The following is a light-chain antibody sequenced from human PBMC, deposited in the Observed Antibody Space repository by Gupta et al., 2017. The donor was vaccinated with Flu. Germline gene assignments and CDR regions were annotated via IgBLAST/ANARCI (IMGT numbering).Light chain of an antibody. CDR1: SLSTHY. CDR2: KDN. CDR3: QSADSSGSYRYV. V-gene: IGLV3-25*02. J-gene: IGLJ1*01. Sequence: SYDLTQPPSVSVSPGQTARITCSGDSLSTHYAYWYQQKPGQAPVMVMYKDNQRHSGIPDRCSGSSSGTIGTLTISGVRAEEEADYYCQSADSSGSYRYVFGTGTRVTVL.